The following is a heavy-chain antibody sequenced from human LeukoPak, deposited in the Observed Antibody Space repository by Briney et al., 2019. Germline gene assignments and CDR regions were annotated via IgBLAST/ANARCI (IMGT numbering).Heavy chain of an antibody. D-gene: IGHD3-3*01. J-gene: IGHJ4*02. CDR1: GYTFTGYY. V-gene: IGHV1-2*06. CDR2: INPNSGGT. Sequence: ASVKVSCKASGYTFTGYYMHWVRQAPGQGLEWMGRINPNSGGTNYAQKFQGRVTMTRDTSISTAYMELSRLRSDDTAVYYCARMDDNYDFWSGYFDSYFDYWGQGTLVTVSS. CDR3: ARMDDNYDFWSGYFDSYFDY.